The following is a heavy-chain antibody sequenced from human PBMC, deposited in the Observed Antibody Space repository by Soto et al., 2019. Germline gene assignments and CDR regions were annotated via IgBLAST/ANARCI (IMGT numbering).Heavy chain of an antibody. CDR2: ISGSGGST. V-gene: IGHV3-23*01. CDR1: GFTFSSYA. Sequence: GGSLRLSCAASGFTFSSYAMSWVRQAPGKGLEWVSAISGSGGSTYYADSVKGRFTISRDNSKNTLYLQMNSLRAEDTAVYYCAKDKSAFGVVIPLDYWGQGTLVTVSS. CDR3: AKDKSAFGVVIPLDY. D-gene: IGHD3-3*01. J-gene: IGHJ4*02.